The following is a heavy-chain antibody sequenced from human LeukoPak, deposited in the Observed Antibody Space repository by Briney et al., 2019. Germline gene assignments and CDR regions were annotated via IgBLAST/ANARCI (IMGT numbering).Heavy chain of an antibody. J-gene: IGHJ4*02. CDR2: IRYDGSNK. D-gene: IGHD7-27*01. V-gene: IGHV3-30*02. CDR3: ATWGPLDY. Sequence: GGSLRLSWAASGFTFSSYGMHWVRQARGKGLEWVAFIRYDGSNKYYADSVKGRFTISRDNSKNTLYLQMNSLRAEDTAVYYCATWGPLDYRGQGTLVTVSS. CDR1: GFTFSSYG.